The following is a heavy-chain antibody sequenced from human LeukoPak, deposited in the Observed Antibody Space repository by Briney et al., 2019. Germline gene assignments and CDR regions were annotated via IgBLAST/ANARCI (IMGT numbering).Heavy chain of an antibody. D-gene: IGHD4-17*01. J-gene: IGHJ5*02. CDR1: GGSFSGYY. Sequence: SETLSLTCAVYGGSFSGYYWSWIRQPPGKGLEWIGEINHSGSTNYNPSLKSRVTISVDTSKNQFSLKLSSVTAADTAVYYCARVYGDYAIWFDPWGQGTLVTVSS. CDR3: ARVYGDYAIWFDP. CDR2: INHSGST. V-gene: IGHV4-34*01.